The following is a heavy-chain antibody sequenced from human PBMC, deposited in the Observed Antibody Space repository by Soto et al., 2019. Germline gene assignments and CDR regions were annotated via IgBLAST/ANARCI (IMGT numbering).Heavy chain of an antibody. Sequence: GGSLRLSCAASGFTFSKFSMHWVRQPPGKGLEWVTLITRDGHSKYYADSVKGRFTCSRDNSQNTLYLQMNSLRAEDTAVYYCAKDRCGGDCYSLIWYFDLWGRGTLVTVFS. CDR3: AKDRCGGDCYSLIWYFDL. D-gene: IGHD2-21*02. J-gene: IGHJ2*01. CDR2: ITRDGHSK. V-gene: IGHV3-30*12. CDR1: GFTFSKFS.